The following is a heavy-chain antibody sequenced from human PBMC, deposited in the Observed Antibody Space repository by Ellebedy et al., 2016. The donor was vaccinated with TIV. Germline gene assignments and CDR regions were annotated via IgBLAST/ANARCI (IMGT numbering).Heavy chain of an antibody. D-gene: IGHD6-25*01. Sequence: PGGSLRLSCAASGFTFSSYVMSWVRQATGKGLEWVSAISDNTISTYYADSVKGRFTISRDNSKNTLYLQMDSLRAEDAAVYYCAKGSAATRPYYFDYWGQGTLVTVSS. V-gene: IGHV3-23*01. CDR3: AKGSAATRPYYFDY. CDR2: ISDNTIST. CDR1: GFTFSSYV. J-gene: IGHJ4*02.